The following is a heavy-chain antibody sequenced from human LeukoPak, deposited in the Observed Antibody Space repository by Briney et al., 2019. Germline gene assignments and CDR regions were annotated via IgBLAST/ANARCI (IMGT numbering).Heavy chain of an antibody. J-gene: IGHJ4*02. CDR1: GYTFTGYY. Sequence: ASVKVSCKASGYTFTGYYMHWVRQAPGQGLEWMGWINPNSGGTNYAQNFQGRVTMTRDTSISTAYMELSRLRSDDTAVYYCARAAYYYGSGSYYYFDSWGQGNLVTVSS. V-gene: IGHV1-2*02. CDR2: INPNSGGT. CDR3: ARAAYYYGSGSYYYFDS. D-gene: IGHD3-10*01.